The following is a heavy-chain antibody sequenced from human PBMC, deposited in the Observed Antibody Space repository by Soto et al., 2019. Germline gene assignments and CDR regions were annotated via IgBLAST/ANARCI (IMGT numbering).Heavy chain of an antibody. CDR3: ARAGAYCGGDEHEACMGDY. D-gene: IGHD2-21*01. V-gene: IGHV3-21*01. CDR1: GFTFSSYS. CDR2: ISSSSSYI. Sequence: EVQLVESGGGLVKPGGSLRLSCAASGFTFSSYSMNWVRQAPGKGLEWVSSISSSSSYIYYADSVKGRFTISRDNAKNSLYLQMNSLRAEDTAVYYCARAGAYCGGDEHEACMGDYWGQGTLVTVSS. J-gene: IGHJ4*02.